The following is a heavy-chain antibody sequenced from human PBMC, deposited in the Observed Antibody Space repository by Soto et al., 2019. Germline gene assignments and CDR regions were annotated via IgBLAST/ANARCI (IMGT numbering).Heavy chain of an antibody. CDR3: TTVGFGYCSGGSCYDFDY. CDR1: GFTFSNAW. J-gene: IGHJ4*02. Sequence: GGSLRLSCAASGFTFSNAWMSWVRQAPGKGLEWVGRIKSKTDGGTTDYAAPVKGRFTISRDDSKNTLYLQMNSLKTEDTAVYYCTTVGFGYCSGGSCYDFDYWGQGTLVTVSS. D-gene: IGHD2-15*01. V-gene: IGHV3-15*01. CDR2: IKSKTDGGTT.